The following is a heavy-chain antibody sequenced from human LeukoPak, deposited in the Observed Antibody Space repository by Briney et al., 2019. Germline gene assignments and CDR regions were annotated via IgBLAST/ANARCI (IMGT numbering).Heavy chain of an antibody. V-gene: IGHV1-18*01. D-gene: IGHD3-9*01. Sequence: ASVKVSCKASGYTFTGYGISWVRQAPGQGLEWMGWISAYNGNTNYAQKLQGRVTMTTDTSTSTAYMELRSLRSDDTAVYYCARVRARYFDWLLKGHYFDYWGQGTLVTVSS. CDR2: ISAYNGNT. CDR3: ARVRARYFDWLLKGHYFDY. CDR1: GYTFTGYG. J-gene: IGHJ4*02.